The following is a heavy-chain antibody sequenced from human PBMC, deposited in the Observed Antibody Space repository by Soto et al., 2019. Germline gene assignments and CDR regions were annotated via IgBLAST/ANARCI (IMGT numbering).Heavy chain of an antibody. CDR3: ARAAIVGATIDAFDF. D-gene: IGHD1-26*01. V-gene: IGHV4-59*01. CDR2: IYYSGST. Sequence: QVQLQESGPGLVKPSETLSLTCTVSGGSMRSYYWTWIRQPPGKGLEWTGYIYYSGSTKYNPSLKNRVTISIDTSKNQFFLKLSSVTAADTAVYYCARAAIVGATIDAFDFWGQGTMVTVSS. CDR1: GGSMRSYY. J-gene: IGHJ3*01.